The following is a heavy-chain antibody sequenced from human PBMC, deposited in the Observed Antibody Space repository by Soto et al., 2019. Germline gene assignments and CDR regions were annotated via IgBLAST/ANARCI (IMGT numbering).Heavy chain of an antibody. CDR2: INPNSGGT. CDR3: ARTPLIFTTEYYFDY. Sequence: ASVKVSCKASGYTFTGYYMHWVRQAPGQGLEWMGWINPNSGGTNYAQKFQGWVTMTRDTSISTAYMELSRLRSDDTAVYYCARTPLIFTTEYYFDYWGQGTLVTVSS. CDR1: GYTFTGYY. D-gene: IGHD3-9*01. J-gene: IGHJ4*02. V-gene: IGHV1-2*04.